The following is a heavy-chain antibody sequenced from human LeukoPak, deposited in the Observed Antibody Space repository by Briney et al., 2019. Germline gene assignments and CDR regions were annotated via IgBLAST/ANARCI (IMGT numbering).Heavy chain of an antibody. CDR3: ARGLRGVWGSYRPYYFDY. V-gene: IGHV1-8*01. CDR2: MNPNSGNT. Sequence: ASVKVSCKASGYTFTSPDINWVRQATGQGLEWTGWMNPNSGNTGYAQKFQGRVTMTSNTSVSTAYMELSSLRSEDTAVYYCARGLRGVWGSYRPYYFDYWGQGTLVTVSS. CDR1: GYTFTSPD. D-gene: IGHD3-16*02. J-gene: IGHJ4*02.